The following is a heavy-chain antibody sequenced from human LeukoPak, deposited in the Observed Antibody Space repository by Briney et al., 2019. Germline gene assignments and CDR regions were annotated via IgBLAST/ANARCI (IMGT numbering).Heavy chain of an antibody. D-gene: IGHD3-22*01. V-gene: IGHV4-30-4*08. CDR3: ARVRDYYDSSRYKERLVDY. Sequence: PSETLSLTCTVSGGSISSGDYYWRWIRQPPGRGLEWIAYIYYSGSTYYNPSLKSRVTISVDTSKNQFSLKLSSVTAADTAVYYCARVRDYYDSSRYKERLVDYWGQGTLVTVSS. CDR1: GGSISSGDYY. CDR2: IYYSGST. J-gene: IGHJ4*02.